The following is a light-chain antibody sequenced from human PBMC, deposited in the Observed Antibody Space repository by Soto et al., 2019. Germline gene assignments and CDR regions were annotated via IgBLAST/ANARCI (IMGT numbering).Light chain of an antibody. CDR1: QSVSSN. J-gene: IGKJ5*01. V-gene: IGKV3-15*01. CDR3: QQYKNWPPIT. Sequence: EIVMTQSPATLSVSPGERATLSCRASQSVSSNLAWYQQKPCQAPRLLIYGASTRATGIPARFSGSGSGTEFTPTISSLQSQDFAVYYCQQYKNWPPITFGQGTRLEIK. CDR2: GAS.